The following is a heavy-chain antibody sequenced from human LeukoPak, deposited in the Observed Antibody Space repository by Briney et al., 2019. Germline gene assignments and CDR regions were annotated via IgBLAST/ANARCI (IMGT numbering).Heavy chain of an antibody. V-gene: IGHV4-30-4*01. CDR2: IYYSGST. D-gene: IGHD3-10*01. J-gene: IGHJ5*02. Sequence: PSETLSLTCTVSGGSISSGDYYWSWIRQPPGKGLEWIGYIYYSGSTYYNPSLKSRVTISVDTSKNLFSLKLSSVTAADTAVYYCARYYGSLNWFDPWGQGTLVTVSS. CDR1: GGSISSGDYY. CDR3: ARYYGSLNWFDP.